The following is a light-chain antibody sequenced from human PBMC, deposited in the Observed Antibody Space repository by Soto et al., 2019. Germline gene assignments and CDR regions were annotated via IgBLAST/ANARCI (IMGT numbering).Light chain of an antibody. CDR3: QQYNSYSGT. CDR2: DAS. V-gene: IGKV1-5*01. Sequence: DIQMTQSPSTLSASVGDRVTITCRASQSISSWLAWYQQKPGKAPKLLIYDASSLESGGPSRFSGSGSGTEFTLTISSLQPDDFATYYCQQYNSYSGTFGQGPKVEIK. J-gene: IGKJ1*01. CDR1: QSISSW.